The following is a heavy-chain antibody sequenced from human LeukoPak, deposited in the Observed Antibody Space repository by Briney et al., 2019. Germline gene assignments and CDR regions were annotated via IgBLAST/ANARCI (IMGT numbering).Heavy chain of an antibody. Sequence: SKTLSLTCTVSGGSISSYYWSWIRQPPGKGLEWIGYIYYSGTTNYNPSLKSRVTISVDTSKNQFSLKVSSVTAADTAVYYCARHTRGLGATINFYGMDVWGQGTTVTVSS. V-gene: IGHV4-59*08. CDR3: ARHTRGLGATINFYGMDV. D-gene: IGHD1-26*01. J-gene: IGHJ6*02. CDR2: IYYSGTT. CDR1: GGSISSYY.